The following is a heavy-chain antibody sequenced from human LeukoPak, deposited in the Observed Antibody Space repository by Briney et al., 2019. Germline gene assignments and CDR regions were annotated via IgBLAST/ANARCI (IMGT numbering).Heavy chain of an antibody. CDR3: ATGIGSSSEGRAFDI. V-gene: IGHV3-9*01. J-gene: IGHJ3*02. CDR2: ISWNSGSI. D-gene: IGHD6-6*01. Sequence: PGGSLRPSCAASGFTFDDYAMHWVRQAPGKGLEWVSGISWNSGSIGYADSVKGRFTISRDNARNSLYLQMNSLRAEDTAVYYCATGIGSSSEGRAFDIWGQGTMVTVSS. CDR1: GFTFDDYA.